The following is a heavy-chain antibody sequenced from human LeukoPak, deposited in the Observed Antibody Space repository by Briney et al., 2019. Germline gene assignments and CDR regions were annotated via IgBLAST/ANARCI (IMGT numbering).Heavy chain of an antibody. J-gene: IGHJ5*02. CDR3: ARAKDKCFNP. CDR2: IKQDGSEK. V-gene: IGHV3-7*01. Sequence: GGSLRLSCAASGFTFSSTWMSWVRQTPGKGLEWVAEIKQDGSEKYYVDSVKGRFTISRDNAKNSLYLQMNSLRDEDTAAYYCARAKDKCFNPWGQGTLVTVSS. CDR1: GFTFSSTW.